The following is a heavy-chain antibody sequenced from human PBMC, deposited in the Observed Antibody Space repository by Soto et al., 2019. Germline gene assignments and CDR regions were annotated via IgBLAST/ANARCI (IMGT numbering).Heavy chain of an antibody. CDR2: IYYSGTT. V-gene: IGHV4-31*03. CDR1: GDSINSGDDY. CDR3: ARGPYNWNRDGYYSYGMDV. D-gene: IGHD1-20*01. Sequence: SETLSLTCTVFGDSINSGDDYWTWIRQHPGKGLEWIGNIYYSGTTHYNPSLKSRVTISADTSKNQFSLKLTSVTAADTAVFYCARGPYNWNRDGYYSYGMDVWGQGTTVTVSS. J-gene: IGHJ6*02.